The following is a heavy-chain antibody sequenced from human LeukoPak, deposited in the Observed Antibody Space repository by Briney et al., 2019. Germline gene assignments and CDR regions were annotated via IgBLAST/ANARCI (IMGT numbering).Heavy chain of an antibody. CDR1: GGSISGYY. D-gene: IGHD5/OR15-5a*01. CDR3: ARGARLTLRPVDY. V-gene: IGHV4-4*07. J-gene: IGHJ4*02. CDR2: IDPSGST. Sequence: SETLSLTCIVSGGSISGYYWSWVRQPAGKGLEWIGRIDPSGSTNYNPSLKSRVTMSVDASKNQFALRLGSLTAADTAVYYCARGARLTLRPVDYWGQGTLVTVSS.